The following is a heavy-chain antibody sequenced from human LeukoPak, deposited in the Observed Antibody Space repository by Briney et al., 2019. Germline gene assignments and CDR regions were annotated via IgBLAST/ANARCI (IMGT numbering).Heavy chain of an antibody. J-gene: IGHJ4*02. CDR1: GGSFSGYY. V-gene: IGHV4-34*01. CDR3: ARGLGRYFDSFLPPGPKYYFDY. D-gene: IGHD3-9*01. CDR2: INHSGST. Sequence: PSETLSLTCAVYGGSFSGYYWSWIRQPPGKGLEWIGEINHSGSTNYNPSLKSRGAISVDTSKSQFSLKLSSVTAADPAVYYCARGLGRYFDSFLPPGPKYYFDYWGQGTLVTVSS.